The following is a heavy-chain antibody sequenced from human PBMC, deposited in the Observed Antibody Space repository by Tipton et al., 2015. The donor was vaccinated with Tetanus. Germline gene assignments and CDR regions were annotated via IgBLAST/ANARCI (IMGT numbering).Heavy chain of an antibody. V-gene: IGHV3-21*01. CDR1: GFSLSSYT. Sequence: SLRLSCAVSGFSLSSYTMNWVRQAPGKGLEWVSSISSTSSYIYYADSLKGRFTISRDNAKSSLYLQMNSLRADDTAVYYCASGATLDYWGQGTLVTVSS. CDR3: ASGATLDY. J-gene: IGHJ4*02. CDR2: ISSTSSYI.